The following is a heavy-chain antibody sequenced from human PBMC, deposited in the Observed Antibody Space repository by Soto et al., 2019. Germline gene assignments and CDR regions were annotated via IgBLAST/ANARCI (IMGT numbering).Heavy chain of an antibody. Sequence: SETLSLTCTVSGGSISSYYWSWIRQPPGKGLEWIGYIYYSGSTNYNPSLKSRVTISVDTSKNQFSLKLSSVTAADTAVYYCARTVTSEVYFDYWGQGTLVTVSS. CDR3: ARTVTSEVYFDY. CDR1: GGSISSYY. CDR2: IYYSGST. V-gene: IGHV4-59*01. D-gene: IGHD4-17*01. J-gene: IGHJ4*02.